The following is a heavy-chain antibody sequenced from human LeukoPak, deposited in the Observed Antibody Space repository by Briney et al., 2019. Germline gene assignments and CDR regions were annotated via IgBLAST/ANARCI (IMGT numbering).Heavy chain of an antibody. D-gene: IGHD6-19*01. J-gene: IGHJ4*02. CDR1: SYS. CDR2: ISSSSSYI. Sequence: SYSMNWVRQAPGKGLEWVSSISSSSSYIYYADSVKGRFTISRDNAKNSLYLQMNSLRAEDTAVYFCARRSGVAVAGAFDYWGQGTLVTVSS. CDR3: ARRSGVAVAGAFDY. V-gene: IGHV3-21*04.